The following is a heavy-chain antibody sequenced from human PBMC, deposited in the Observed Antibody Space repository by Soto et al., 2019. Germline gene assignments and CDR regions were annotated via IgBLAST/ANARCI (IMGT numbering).Heavy chain of an antibody. V-gene: IGHV5-10-1*01. CDR3: ARRPLYYGSGSYYPDYYYYGMDV. CDR1: GYSFTSYW. CDR2: IDPSDSYT. D-gene: IGHD3-10*01. J-gene: IGHJ6*02. Sequence: PGESLKISCKGSGYSFTSYWIGWVRQMPGKGLEWMGRIDPSDSYTNYSPSFQGHVTISADKSISTAYLQWSSLKASDTAMYYCARRPLYYGSGSYYPDYYYYGMDVWGQGTTVTVSS.